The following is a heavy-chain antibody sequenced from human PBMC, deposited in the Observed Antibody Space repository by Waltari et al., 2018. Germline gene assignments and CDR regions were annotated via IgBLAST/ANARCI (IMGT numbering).Heavy chain of an antibody. V-gene: IGHV1-2*04. D-gene: IGHD2-15*01. J-gene: IGHJ6*02. Sequence: QVQLVQSGAEVKKPGASVKVSCKASGYTFTGYYMHWVRQAPGQGLEWMGWINPNSGGTNYAQKFQGWVTMTRDTSISTAYMELSRLRSDDTAVYYCARPGGYCSGGSCSPDHYGMDVWGQGTTVTVSS. CDR3: ARPGGYCSGGSCSPDHYGMDV. CDR1: GYTFTGYY. CDR2: INPNSGGT.